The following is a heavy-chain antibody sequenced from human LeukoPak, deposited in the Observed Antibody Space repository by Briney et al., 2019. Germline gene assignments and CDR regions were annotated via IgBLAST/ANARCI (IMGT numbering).Heavy chain of an antibody. CDR1: GGTFSSYA. Sequence: SVKVSCKASGGTFSSYAISWVRQAPGQGLEWMGGIIPTFGTANYAQKFQGRVTITADKSTSTAYMELSSLRSEDTAVYYCARDRRNYYGSGSYYNLDYWGQGTLVTVSS. CDR2: IIPTFGTA. CDR3: ARDRRNYYGSGSYYNLDY. J-gene: IGHJ4*02. D-gene: IGHD3-10*01. V-gene: IGHV1-69*06.